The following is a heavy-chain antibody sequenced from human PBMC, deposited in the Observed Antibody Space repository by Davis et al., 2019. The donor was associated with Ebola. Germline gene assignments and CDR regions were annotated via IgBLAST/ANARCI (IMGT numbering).Heavy chain of an antibody. J-gene: IGHJ6*02. D-gene: IGHD6-13*01. CDR2: IRSKAYGGKT. V-gene: IGHV3-49*04. CDR3: TRDLKQPPPSYYYGMDV. Sequence: GGSLRLSCSAYGFTFGDYAMSWVRQAPGKGLAWVGFIRSKAYGGKTQYAASVKGRFTISRDDSKSIAFLQMNSLKTDDTAVYYCTRDLKQPPPSYYYGMDVWGQGTTVTVSS. CDR1: GFTFGDYA.